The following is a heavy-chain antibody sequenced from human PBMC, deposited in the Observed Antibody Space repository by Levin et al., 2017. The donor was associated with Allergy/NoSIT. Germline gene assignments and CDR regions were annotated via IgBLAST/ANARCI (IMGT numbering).Heavy chain of an antibody. CDR3: AKDLGSAEQWLATGFDY. CDR1: GFTFDDYA. CDR2: ISWNSGSI. J-gene: IGHJ4*02. D-gene: IGHD6-19*01. V-gene: IGHV3-9*01. Sequence: SLKISCAASGFTFDDYAMHWVRQAPGKGLEWVSGISWNSGSIGYADSVKGRFTISRDNAKNSLYLQMNSLRAEDTALYYCAKDLGSAEQWLATGFDYWGQGTLVTVSS.